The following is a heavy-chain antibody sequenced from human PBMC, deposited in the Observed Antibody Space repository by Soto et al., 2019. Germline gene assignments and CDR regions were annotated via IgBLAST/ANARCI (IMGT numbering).Heavy chain of an antibody. Sequence: PSEILSLTCAVYGGSFSGYYWSWIRQPPGKGLEWIGEINHSGSTNYNPSLKSRVTISVDTSKNQFSLKLSSVTAADTAVYYCARNTVTTRWFAPWGQGTLVTVSS. CDR1: GGSFSGYY. J-gene: IGHJ5*02. CDR3: ARNTVTTRWFAP. CDR2: INHSGST. V-gene: IGHV4-34*01. D-gene: IGHD4-17*01.